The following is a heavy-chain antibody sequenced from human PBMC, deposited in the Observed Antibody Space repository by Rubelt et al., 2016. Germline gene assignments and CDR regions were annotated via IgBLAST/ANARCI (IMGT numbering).Heavy chain of an antibody. CDR1: GFTFSRYA. Sequence: QVQLVESGGGVVQPGRSLRLSCAASGFTFSRYALHWVRQAPGKGLEWVAVLSDDGNNKYYAYSLKGRLTVSRDNFKNTLFLQMHSLRAEDTAIYYCARARINLWLNWFDPWGQGTLVTVSS. CDR2: LSDDGNNK. V-gene: IGHV3-30*04. J-gene: IGHJ5*02. CDR3: ARARINLWLNWFDP. D-gene: IGHD5-18*01.